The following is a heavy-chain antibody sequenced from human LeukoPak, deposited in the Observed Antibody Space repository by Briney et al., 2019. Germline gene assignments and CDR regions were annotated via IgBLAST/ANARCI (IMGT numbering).Heavy chain of an antibody. D-gene: IGHD6-13*01. J-gene: IGHJ4*02. CDR1: GGSISSTSHY. Sequence: PSETLSLTCTVSGGSISSTSHYWGWIRQPPGKGLEWIGSIYYSGSTYYNPSLKSRVTISVDTSKNQFSLKLSSVTAADTAIYYCARLYSSSLGRVFDYWGQGTLVTVSS. CDR2: IYYSGST. CDR3: ARLYSSSLGRVFDY. V-gene: IGHV4-39*07.